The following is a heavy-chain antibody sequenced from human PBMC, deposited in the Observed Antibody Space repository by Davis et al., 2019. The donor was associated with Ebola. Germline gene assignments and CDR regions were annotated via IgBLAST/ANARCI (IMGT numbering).Heavy chain of an antibody. Sequence: SETLSLTCAVYGGSFSGYYWSWIRQPPGKGLEWIGEINHSGSTYYNPSLKSRVTISVDTSKNQFSLKLSSVTAADTAVYYCATRHPSHFDYWGQGTLVTVSS. CDR2: INHSGST. V-gene: IGHV4-34*01. CDR1: GGSFSGYY. J-gene: IGHJ4*02. CDR3: ATRHPSHFDY.